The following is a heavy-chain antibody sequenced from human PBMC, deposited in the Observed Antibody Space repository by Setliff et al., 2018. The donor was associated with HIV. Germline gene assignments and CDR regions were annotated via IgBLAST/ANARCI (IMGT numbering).Heavy chain of an antibody. CDR1: GDSIRSSNYY. CDR2: FHYSGST. D-gene: IGHD1-26*01. Sequence: PSETLSLTCNVSGDSIRSSNYYWGWIRQPPGKGLEWIGSFHYSGSTSYNPSLKSRVTISVDTSKNQFSLKLTSVTAADTAVYYCARNIEWEPYAFDIWGQGTMVTVSS. J-gene: IGHJ3*02. V-gene: IGHV4-39*07. CDR3: ARNIEWEPYAFDI.